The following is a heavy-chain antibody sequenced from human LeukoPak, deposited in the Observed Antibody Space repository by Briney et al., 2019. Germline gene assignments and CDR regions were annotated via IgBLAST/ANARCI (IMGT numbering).Heavy chain of an antibody. V-gene: IGHV1-24*01. J-gene: IGHJ5*02. CDR1: GYTLTELS. Sequence: ASVKVSCKVSGYTLTELSMHWVRQAPGKGLEWMGGFDPEDGETIYAQKFQGRVTMTEDTSTDTAYMELSSLRSEDTAVYYCATSSGWYGWFDPWGQGTLVTVSS. CDR2: FDPEDGET. CDR3: ATSSGWYGWFDP. D-gene: IGHD6-19*01.